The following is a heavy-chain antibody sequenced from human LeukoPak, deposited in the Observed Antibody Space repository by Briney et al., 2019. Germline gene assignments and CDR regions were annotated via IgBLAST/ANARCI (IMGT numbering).Heavy chain of an antibody. D-gene: IGHD3-3*01. CDR2: IYHSGST. V-gene: IGHV4-30-2*01. Sequence: SETLSLTCTVSGGSISSGGYYWSWIRQPPGKGLEWIGYIYHSGSTYYNPSLKSRVTISVDRSKNQFSLKLSSVTAADTAVYYCASTIFGVVTVDYWGQITLVTVSS. CDR3: ASTIFGVVTVDY. J-gene: IGHJ4*02. CDR1: GGSISSGGYY.